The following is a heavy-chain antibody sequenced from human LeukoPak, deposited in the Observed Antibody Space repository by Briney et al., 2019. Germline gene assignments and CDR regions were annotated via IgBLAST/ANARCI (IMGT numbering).Heavy chain of an antibody. CDR1: GFTFGDYA. D-gene: IGHD1-26*01. Sequence: GGSLRLSCTASGFTFGDYAMSWVRQAPGKGLEWVANIKQDGSEKYYVDSVKGRFTISRDNAKNSLYLQMNSLRAEDTAVYYCARVGGSYFLDVWGKGTTVTVSS. CDR3: ARVGGSYFLDV. V-gene: IGHV3-7*01. CDR2: IKQDGSEK. J-gene: IGHJ6*03.